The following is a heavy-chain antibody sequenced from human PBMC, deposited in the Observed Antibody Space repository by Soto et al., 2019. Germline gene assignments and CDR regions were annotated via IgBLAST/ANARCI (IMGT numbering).Heavy chain of an antibody. V-gene: IGHV4-31*03. CDR2: IYYSGST. Sequence: QVQLQESGPGLVKPSQTLSLTCTVSGGSISSGGYYWSWIRQHPGKGLEWIGYIYYSGSTYYNPSLKSRVTISVDTSKNQFSLKLSSVTAADTAVYYCARGTLGYCSGGSCYPVDYWGQGTLVTVSS. J-gene: IGHJ4*02. CDR3: ARGTLGYCSGGSCYPVDY. D-gene: IGHD2-15*01. CDR1: GGSISSGGYY.